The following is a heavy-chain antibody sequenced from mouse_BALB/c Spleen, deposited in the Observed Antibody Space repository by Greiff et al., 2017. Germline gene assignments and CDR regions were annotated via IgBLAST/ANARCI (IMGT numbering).Heavy chain of an antibody. Sequence: VQLKESGAELVRSGASVKLSCTASGFNIKDYYMHWVKQRPEQGLEWIGWIDPENGDTEYAPKFQGKATMTADTSSNTAYLQLSSLTSEDTAVYYCNACNRYDVGYYAMDYWGQGTSVTVSS. J-gene: IGHJ4*01. CDR2: IDPENGDT. V-gene: IGHV14-4*02. D-gene: IGHD2-14*01. CDR3: NACNRYDVGYYAMDY. CDR1: GFNIKDYY.